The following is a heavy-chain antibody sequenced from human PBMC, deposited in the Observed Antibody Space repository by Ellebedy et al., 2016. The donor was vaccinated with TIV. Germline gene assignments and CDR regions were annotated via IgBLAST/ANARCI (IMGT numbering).Heavy chain of an antibody. CDR2: IDGDGSRT. J-gene: IGHJ4*02. Sequence: GESLKISCEASGFSFSNSWMHWVRQAPGKGLVWISRIDGDGSRTNYVDSVKGRFTISRDNAKNSLYLEMNSLRAEDTAVYYCARDYYGSGNWGQGTLVTVSS. CDR1: GFSFSNSW. D-gene: IGHD3-10*01. CDR3: ARDYYGSGN. V-gene: IGHV3-74*01.